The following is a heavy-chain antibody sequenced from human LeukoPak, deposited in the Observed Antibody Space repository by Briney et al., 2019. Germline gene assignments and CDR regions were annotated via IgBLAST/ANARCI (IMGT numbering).Heavy chain of an antibody. V-gene: IGHV3-11*04. Sequence: PGGSLRLSCAASAFTFSDYYMSWIRQAPGKGLEWISYISSSGSTIYYADSVKGRFTISRDNAKNSLYLQMNSLRAEDTAVYYCARDPAPWGSQDYWGQGTLVTVSS. J-gene: IGHJ4*02. CDR3: ARDPAPWGSQDY. CDR2: ISSSGSTI. CDR1: AFTFSDYY. D-gene: IGHD3-16*01.